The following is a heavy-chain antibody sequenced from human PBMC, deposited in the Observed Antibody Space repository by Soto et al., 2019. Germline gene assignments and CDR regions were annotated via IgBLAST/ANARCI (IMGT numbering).Heavy chain of an antibody. V-gene: IGHV1-69*13. CDR3: AREYDYVWGSYRYNNNYFDY. CDR2: VIPIFGTA. Sequence: GASVKVSCKASGGTFSSYAISWVRQAPGQGLEWMGGVIPIFGTANYAQKFQGRATITADESTSTAYMELSSLRSEDTAVYYCAREYDYVWGSYRYNNNYFDYWGQGTLVTVSS. J-gene: IGHJ4*02. D-gene: IGHD3-16*02. CDR1: GGTFSSYA.